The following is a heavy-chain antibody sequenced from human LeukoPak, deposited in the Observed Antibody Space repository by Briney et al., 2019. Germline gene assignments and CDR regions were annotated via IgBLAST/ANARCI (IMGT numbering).Heavy chain of an antibody. V-gene: IGHV1-18*01. CDR2: ISGYNGDT. CDR3: ARQTLWNLPYFDY. D-gene: IGHD1-1*01. J-gene: IGHJ4*02. CDR1: GYTFTRNG. Sequence: GASVKVSCKASGYTFTRNGFSWVRQAPGQGLERMGWISGYNGDTKYAQKLQGRVTMTTDTSTSTAYMELRSLRSDDTAVYYCARQTLWNLPYFDYWGQGTLVTVSS.